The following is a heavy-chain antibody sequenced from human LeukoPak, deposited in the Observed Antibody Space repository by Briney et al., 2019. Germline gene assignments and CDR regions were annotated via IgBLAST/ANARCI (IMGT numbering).Heavy chain of an antibody. CDR1: GGSLSSSSYY. CDR3: ARVPYYYDSSGYYYGLPYYYGMDV. V-gene: IGHV4-39*01. J-gene: IGHJ6*02. Sequence: SETLSLTCTVSGGSLSSSSYYWGWVRQPPGTGLEWLGCIYYSGSTYYSPSLKSRVTISVDTSKNQFSLKLSSVTAADTAVYYCARVPYYYDSSGYYYGLPYYYGMDVWGQGTTDTVSS. CDR2: IYYSGST. D-gene: IGHD3-22*01.